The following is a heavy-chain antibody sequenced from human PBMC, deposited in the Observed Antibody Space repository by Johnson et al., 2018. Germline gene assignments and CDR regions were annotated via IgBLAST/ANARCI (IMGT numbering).Heavy chain of an antibody. D-gene: IGHD1-26*01. CDR2: ISWNRGKV. CDR1: GFTFDDYA. J-gene: IGHJ6*03. Sequence: VQLVQSGGDLVQPGRSLRLSCAASGFTFDDYAMHWVRQAPGTGLEWVSGISWNRGKVAYADSVRGRFTLSRAQAKNSLYLQMNSLRAEETAVYYCAKDKCTGRTYSEPLGSYYYYYYMDVWGKGTTVTVSS. V-gene: IGHV3-9*01. CDR3: AKDKCTGRTYSEPLGSYYYYYYMDV.